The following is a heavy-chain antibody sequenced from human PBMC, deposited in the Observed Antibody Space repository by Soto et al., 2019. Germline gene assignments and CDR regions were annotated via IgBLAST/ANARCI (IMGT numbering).Heavy chain of an antibody. Sequence: QVQLVQSGAEVKKPGSSVKVSCKASGGTFSSYAISWVRQAPGQGREWMGGIIPIFGTANYAQKFQGRVTITADESTSTAYMELSSLRSEDTAVYYCARSTTMIVVVTEYYFDYWGQGTLVTVSS. J-gene: IGHJ4*02. V-gene: IGHV1-69*01. D-gene: IGHD3-22*01. CDR1: GGTFSSYA. CDR3: ARSTTMIVVVTEYYFDY. CDR2: IIPIFGTA.